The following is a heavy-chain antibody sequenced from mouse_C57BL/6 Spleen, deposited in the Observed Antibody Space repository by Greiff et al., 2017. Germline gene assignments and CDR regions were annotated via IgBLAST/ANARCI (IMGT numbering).Heavy chain of an antibody. D-gene: IGHD2-12*01. CDR1: GFTFSSYA. Sequence: VQLKESGGGLVKPGGSLKLSCAASGFTFSSYAMSWVRQTPEKRLEWVATISDGGSYTYYPDNVKGRFTISRDNAKNNLYLQMSHLKSEDTAMYYCARGYSEWGQGTSVTVSS. J-gene: IGHJ4*01. V-gene: IGHV5-4*01. CDR2: ISDGGSYT. CDR3: ARGYSE.